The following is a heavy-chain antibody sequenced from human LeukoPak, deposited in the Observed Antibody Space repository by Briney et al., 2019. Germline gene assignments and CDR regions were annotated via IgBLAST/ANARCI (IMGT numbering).Heavy chain of an antibody. V-gene: IGHV1-2*02. Sequence: GASVKVSCKASGYTFTGYYMHWVRQAPGQGLEWMGWINPSSGGTNYAQKFQGRVTMTRDTSISTAYMELSRLRSDDTAVYYCARGRSQTPGILMVRGARSYYYYYMDVWDKGTTVTVSS. CDR1: GYTFTGYY. CDR3: ARGRSQTPGILMVRGARSYYYYYMDV. CDR2: INPSSGGT. J-gene: IGHJ6*03. D-gene: IGHD3-10*01.